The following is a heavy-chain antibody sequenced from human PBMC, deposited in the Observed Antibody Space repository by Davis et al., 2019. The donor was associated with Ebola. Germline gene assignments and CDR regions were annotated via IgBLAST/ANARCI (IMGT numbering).Heavy chain of an antibody. CDR2: ISSRSFTL. V-gene: IGHV3-48*04. J-gene: IGHJ4*02. Sequence: PGGSLRLSCAASGFTFSSYSMNWVRQPPGKGLEWVSYISSRSFTLYYADSVKGRFIISRDNAKNSLYLQMNSLRAEDTAVYYCARAGLEWLLVNWGQGTLVTVSS. D-gene: IGHD3-3*01. CDR3: ARAGLEWLLVN. CDR1: GFTFSSYS.